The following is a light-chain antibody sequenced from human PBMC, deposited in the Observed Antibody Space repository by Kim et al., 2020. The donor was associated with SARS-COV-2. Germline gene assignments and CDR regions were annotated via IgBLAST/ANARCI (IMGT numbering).Light chain of an antibody. CDR1: NSDVA. CDR3: CSYAGSYVV. CDR2: YVT. V-gene: IGLV2-11*01. J-gene: IGLJ2*01. Sequence: RAGSVSPGQSVTISCARTNSDVAWYQQHPGKAPKLMIYYVTRRPSGVPDRFSGSKSGNTASLTISGLQAEDEADYYCCSYAGSYVVFGGGTKLTVL.